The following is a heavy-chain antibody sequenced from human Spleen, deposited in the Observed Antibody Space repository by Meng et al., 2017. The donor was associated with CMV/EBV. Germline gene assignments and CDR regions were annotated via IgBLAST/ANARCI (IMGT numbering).Heavy chain of an antibody. CDR1: GFMFADYA. J-gene: IGHJ6*02. V-gene: IGHV3-49*04. CDR3: TRYNDGTGV. Sequence: GGSLRLSCTGSGFMFADYALSWVRQAPGKGLEWVGFIRSNTYGGTVEYAASVKGRFTISRDDSKSIAYLQMNSLETEDTGVYYCTRYNDGTGVWGQGTTVTVSS. CDR2: IRSNTYGGTV. D-gene: IGHD3-16*01.